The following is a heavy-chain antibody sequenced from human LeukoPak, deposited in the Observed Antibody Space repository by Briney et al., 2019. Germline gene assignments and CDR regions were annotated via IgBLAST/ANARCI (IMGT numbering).Heavy chain of an antibody. D-gene: IGHD2-21*02. CDR1: VYTFTGYY. J-gene: IGHJ4*02. CDR2: INPNSGGT. CDR3: ARDQGVTPPGFDY. V-gene: IGHV1-2*02. Sequence: ASVNVSCKASVYTFTGYYMHWVRQAPGQGLEWMGWINPNSGGTNYAQKFQGRVTMTRDTSISTAYMELSRLRSDDTAVYYCARDQGVTPPGFDYWGQGTLVTVSS.